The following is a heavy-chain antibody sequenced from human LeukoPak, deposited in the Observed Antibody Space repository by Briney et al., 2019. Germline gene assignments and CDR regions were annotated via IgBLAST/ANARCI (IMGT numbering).Heavy chain of an antibody. J-gene: IGHJ4*02. Sequence: QSGGSLRLSCVASGFTSTSHAIHWVRQAPGKGLEWVASVSYDGFNKNYADSVTGRFTISRDNSKNTVFLQMSSLRPEDTALYYCARGYSNDWSHYFDYWGQGTLVAASS. V-gene: IGHV3-30*04. CDR2: VSYDGFNK. CDR3: ARGYSNDWSHYFDY. D-gene: IGHD6-19*01. CDR1: GFTSTSHA.